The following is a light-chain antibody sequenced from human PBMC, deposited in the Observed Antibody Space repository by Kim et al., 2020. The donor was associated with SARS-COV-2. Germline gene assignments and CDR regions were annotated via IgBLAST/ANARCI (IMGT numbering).Light chain of an antibody. CDR1: QDIIKW. Sequence: DIQMTQSPSSVSASVGDRVTITCRASQDIIKWLAWYQQKPGKAPKLLIYAASSLQSGVPSRFSGSGSGTDFTLTISSLQAEDFATYYCQQANSFPQTFGQGTKVDIK. V-gene: IGKV1D-12*01. J-gene: IGKJ1*01. CDR3: QQANSFPQT. CDR2: AAS.